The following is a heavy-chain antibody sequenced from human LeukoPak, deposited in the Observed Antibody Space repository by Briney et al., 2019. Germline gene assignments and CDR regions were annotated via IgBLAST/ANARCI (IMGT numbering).Heavy chain of an antibody. CDR1: GFTFSSYA. CDR3: ATDRGFASFDY. CDR2: ISSNGGST. Sequence: GGSLRLSCAASGFTFSSYAMHWVRQAPGKGLEYVSAISSNGGSTYYANSVKGRFTISRDDSKNTLYLQMGSLRAEDMAVYYCATDRGFASFDYWGQGTLVTVSS. V-gene: IGHV3-64*01. J-gene: IGHJ4*02. D-gene: IGHD3-3*01.